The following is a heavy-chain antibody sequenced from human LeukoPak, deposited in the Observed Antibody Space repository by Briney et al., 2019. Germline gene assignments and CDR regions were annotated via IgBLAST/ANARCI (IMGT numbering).Heavy chain of an antibody. Sequence: SETLSLTCTVSRGSVSSYYWSWIRQPPGKGLEWIGYIYYSGSTNYNPSLKSRVTISVDTSKNQFSLKLSSVTAADTAVYYCARDSGRYCSGGSCYRYYYMDVWGKGTTVTVSS. V-gene: IGHV4-59*02. CDR1: RGSVSSYY. J-gene: IGHJ6*03. CDR3: ARDSGRYCSGGSCYRYYYMDV. CDR2: IYYSGST. D-gene: IGHD2-15*01.